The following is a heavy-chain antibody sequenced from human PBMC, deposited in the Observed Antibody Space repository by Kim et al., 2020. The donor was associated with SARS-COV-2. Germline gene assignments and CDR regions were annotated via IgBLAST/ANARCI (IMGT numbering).Heavy chain of an antibody. CDR1: GFTSSSYS. J-gene: IGHJ2*01. Sequence: GGSLRLSCAASGFTSSSYSMNWVRQAPGKGLEWISYISTTGKTTYYADSVKGRFTFSRDNDKNSLYLQMNSLKGEDTAVYYCARGQGYWYFDLWGRGTLVTVSS. CDR2: ISTTGKTT. CDR3: ARGQGYWYFDL. V-gene: IGHV3-48*04.